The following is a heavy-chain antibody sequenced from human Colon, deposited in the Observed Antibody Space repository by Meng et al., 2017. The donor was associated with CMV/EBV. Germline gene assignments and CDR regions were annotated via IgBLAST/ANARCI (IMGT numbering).Heavy chain of an antibody. CDR1: AFSLGSKW. J-gene: IGHJ4*02. Sequence: EGRLVKPGGCLVPAWGSLGLSFAAYAFSLGSKWMRWGRQGAGKWLVWVSRINTDGSTTYYANSVRVLFNISRDNAKNTLYLQMNSLSAEDTAVYYCASRDYWGQGTLVTVSS. CDR3: ASRDY. CDR2: INTDGSTT. V-gene: IGHV3-74*01.